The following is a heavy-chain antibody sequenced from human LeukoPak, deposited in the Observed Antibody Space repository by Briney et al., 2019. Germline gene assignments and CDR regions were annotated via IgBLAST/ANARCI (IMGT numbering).Heavy chain of an antibody. CDR3: AILTTHSSSSQFDY. CDR1: GFTFSSYA. J-gene: IGHJ4*02. D-gene: IGHD6-6*01. Sequence: PGGSLRLSCAASGFTFSSYAMSWVRQAPGKWLEWVSAISGSGGSTYYADSVKGRFTISRDNSKDTLYLQMNSLRAEDTAIYFCAILTTHSSSSQFDYWGQGTLVTVSS. CDR2: ISGSGGST. V-gene: IGHV3-23*01.